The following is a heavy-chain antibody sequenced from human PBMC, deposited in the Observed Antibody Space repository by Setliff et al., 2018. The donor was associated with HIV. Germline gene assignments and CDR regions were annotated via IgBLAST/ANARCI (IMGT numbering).Heavy chain of an antibody. J-gene: IGHJ4*02. Sequence: GESLKISCAASGFTFSNYWMSWVRQAPGKGLEWVSYISSRGSTIYYADSVKGRFTISRDNAKNSLYLQMNSLRAEDTAVYYCARDVDYDFTFFDYWGQGTLVTVSS. D-gene: IGHD3-22*01. CDR3: ARDVDYDFTFFDY. CDR2: ISSRGSTI. V-gene: IGHV3-48*04. CDR1: GFTFSNYW.